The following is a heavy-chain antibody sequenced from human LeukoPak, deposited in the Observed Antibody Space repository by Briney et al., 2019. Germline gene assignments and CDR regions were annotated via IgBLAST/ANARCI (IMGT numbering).Heavy chain of an antibody. Sequence: GGSLRLSCAASGFTFTNYWMHWVRQAPGKGLKWVSDISASGGSTYYADSVKGRFTISRDNSKKTLHLQMNSLRAEDTAIYYCAKASSAGDSSSWNYWGQGILVTVSS. D-gene: IGHD6-13*01. CDR3: AKASSAGDSSSWNY. V-gene: IGHV3-23*01. J-gene: IGHJ4*02. CDR1: GFTFTNYW. CDR2: ISASGGST.